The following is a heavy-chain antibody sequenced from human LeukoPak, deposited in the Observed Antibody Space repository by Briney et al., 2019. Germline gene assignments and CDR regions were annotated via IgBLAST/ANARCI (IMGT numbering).Heavy chain of an antibody. CDR3: AKDIRGGYSSSSFYLYYYYGMDV. CDR2: ISWNSGSI. CDR1: GFTFDDYA. D-gene: IGHD6-6*01. V-gene: IGHV3-9*01. Sequence: PGRSLRLSCAASGFTFDDYAVHWVRQAPGKGLEWVSGISWNSGSIGYADSVKGRFTISRDNAKNSLYLQMNSLRAEDTALYYCAKDIRGGYSSSSFYLYYYYGMDVWGQGTTVTVSS. J-gene: IGHJ6*02.